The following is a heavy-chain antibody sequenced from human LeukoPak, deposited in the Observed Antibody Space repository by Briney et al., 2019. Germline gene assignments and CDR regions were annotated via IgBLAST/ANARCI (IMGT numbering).Heavy chain of an antibody. CDR1: GFTFSSFW. Sequence: PGGSLRLSCAASGFTFSSFWIYWVRHAPGKGLVWVSRINGDGSETIYADSVEGRFTISRDNAKNTVYLQMNSLRAEDTAVYCCARVRMGDDFNPFDYWGQGTLVTVSS. V-gene: IGHV3-74*01. CDR2: INGDGSET. CDR3: ARVRMGDDFNPFDY. J-gene: IGHJ4*02. D-gene: IGHD3-16*01.